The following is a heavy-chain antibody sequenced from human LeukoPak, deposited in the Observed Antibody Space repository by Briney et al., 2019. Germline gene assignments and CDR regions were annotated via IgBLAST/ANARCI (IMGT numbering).Heavy chain of an antibody. CDR2: VTNSGGST. D-gene: IGHD6-19*01. CDR3: ALTRARLAVAGPFDY. V-gene: IGHV3-23*01. Sequence: PSETLSLTCTVSGGSISSYYWSWVRQAPGKGLEWVSTVTNSGGSTYYADSVKGRFTISRDNSKNTLYLQMNSLRAEDTAVYYCALTRARLAVAGPFDYWGQGTLVTVSS. CDR1: GGSISSYY. J-gene: IGHJ4*02.